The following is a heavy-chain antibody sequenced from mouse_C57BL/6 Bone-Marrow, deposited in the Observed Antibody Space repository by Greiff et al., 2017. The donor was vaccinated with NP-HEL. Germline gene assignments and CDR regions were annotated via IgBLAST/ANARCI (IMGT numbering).Heavy chain of an antibody. D-gene: IGHD1-1*01. CDR2: IYPSDGET. J-gene: IGHJ3*01. Sequence: VQLQQPGAELVRPGSSVKLSCKASGYTFTSYWMDWVKQRPGQGLEWIGNIYPSDGETHYNQKFKDKATLTVDKSSSTAYMQISSLTSEVSAVYYCARVTTVAYWGQGTLVTVSS. CDR1: GYTFTSYW. V-gene: IGHV1-61*01. CDR3: ARVTTVAY.